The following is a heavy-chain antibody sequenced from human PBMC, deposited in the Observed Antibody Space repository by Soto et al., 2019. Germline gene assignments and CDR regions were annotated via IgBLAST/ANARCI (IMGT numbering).Heavy chain of an antibody. V-gene: IGHV4-59*01. CDR1: GGSISSYY. CDR3: ARDSGIAAIDY. Sequence: TSETLSLTCTVSGGSISSYYWSWIRQPPGKGLEWIGYIYYSGSTNYNPSLRSRVTISVDTSKNQFSLKLSSVTAADTAVYYCARDSGIAAIDYWGQGTLVTVSS. CDR2: IYYSGST. D-gene: IGHD6-13*01. J-gene: IGHJ4*02.